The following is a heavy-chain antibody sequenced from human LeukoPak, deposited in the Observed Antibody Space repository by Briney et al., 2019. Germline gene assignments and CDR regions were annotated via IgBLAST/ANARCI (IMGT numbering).Heavy chain of an antibody. Sequence: GGSLRLSCAASGFTFSDYYMSWIRQAPGKGLEWVSYISSSGSTIYYADSVKGRFTISRDNSKNTLYLQMNSLRAEGTAVYYCAKASKGTIFGVVTRLYYYYGMDVWGQGTTVTVSS. CDR2: ISSSGSTI. V-gene: IGHV3-11*01. CDR1: GFTFSDYY. J-gene: IGHJ6*02. D-gene: IGHD3-3*01. CDR3: AKASKGTIFGVVTRLYYYYGMDV.